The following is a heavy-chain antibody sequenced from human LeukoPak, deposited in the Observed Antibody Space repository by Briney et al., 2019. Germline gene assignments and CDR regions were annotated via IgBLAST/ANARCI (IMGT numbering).Heavy chain of an antibody. V-gene: IGHV4-34*01. CDR2: INHSGST. D-gene: IGHD5-18*01. CDR3: ARVGGYSYGSDY. Sequence: SETLSLTCAVYGGSFSGYYWSWIRQPPGKGLEWIGEINHSGSTNYNPSLKSRVAISVDTSKNQFSLKLSSVTAADTAVYYCARVGGYSYGSDYWGQGTLVTVSS. CDR1: GGSFSGYY. J-gene: IGHJ4*02.